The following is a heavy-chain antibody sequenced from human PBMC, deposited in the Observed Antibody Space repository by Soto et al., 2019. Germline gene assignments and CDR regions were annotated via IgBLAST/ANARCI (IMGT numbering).Heavy chain of an antibody. CDR3: ARSSYYGSGSHDFNWFDP. V-gene: IGHV4-59*08. J-gene: IGHJ5*02. D-gene: IGHD3-10*01. CDR1: GGSISSYY. Sequence: PSETLSLTCTVSGGSISSYYWSWIRQPPGKGLEWIGYIYYSGSTNYNPSLKSRVTISVDTSKNQFSLKLSSVTAADTAVYYCARSSYYGSGSHDFNWFDPWGQGTLVTVSS. CDR2: IYYSGST.